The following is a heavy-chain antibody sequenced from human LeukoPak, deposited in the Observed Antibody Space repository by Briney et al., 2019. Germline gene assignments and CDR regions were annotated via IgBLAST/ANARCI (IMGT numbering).Heavy chain of an antibody. CDR1: GGSFSGYY. Sequence: SETLSLTCAVYGGSFSGYYWSWIRQPPGKGPEWIGEINHSGSTNYNPSLKSRVTISVDTSKNQFSLKLSSVTAADTAVYYCARRRCSSTSCYRKLGNYYYYMDVWGKGTTVTVSS. D-gene: IGHD2-2*02. V-gene: IGHV4-34*01. J-gene: IGHJ6*03. CDR3: ARRRCSSTSCYRKLGNYYYYMDV. CDR2: INHSGST.